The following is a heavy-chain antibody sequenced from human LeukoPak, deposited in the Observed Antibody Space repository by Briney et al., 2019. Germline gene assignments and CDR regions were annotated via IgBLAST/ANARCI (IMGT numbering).Heavy chain of an antibody. V-gene: IGHV3-23*01. CDR1: GFTFSSYA. CDR2: IGGSGGSI. J-gene: IGHJ4*02. Sequence: GALRLSCATSGFTFSSYAISWVRQAPGKGLEWVSIIGGSGGSIYYTDSVKGRFTISRDNSKNTLYLQMNSLRDEDTAVYYCARQIEYSSSFDYWGQGTLVTVSS. CDR3: ARQIEYSSSFDY. D-gene: IGHD6-6*01.